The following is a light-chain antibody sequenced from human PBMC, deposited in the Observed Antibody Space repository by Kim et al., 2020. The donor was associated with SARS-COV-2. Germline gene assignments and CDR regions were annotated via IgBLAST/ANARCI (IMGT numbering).Light chain of an antibody. V-gene: IGLV1-40*01. J-gene: IGLJ3*02. Sequence: QSVLTQPPSVSGAPGQRVTISCTGRSSNIGAGYDVHWYQHLPGTAPKLLIYGNSNRPSGVPDRFSGSKSGTSASLAITGLQAEDEADYYCQSYDSSLSGWVFGGGTQLTVL. CDR3: QSYDSSLSGWV. CDR1: SSNIGAGYD. CDR2: GNS.